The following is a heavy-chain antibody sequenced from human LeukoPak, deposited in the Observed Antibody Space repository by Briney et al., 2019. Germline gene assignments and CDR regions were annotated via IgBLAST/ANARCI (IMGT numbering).Heavy chain of an antibody. Sequence: SQTLSLTCSVSGGSISSGNYYWSWIRQPAGKGLEWIGRIYTSGSTNYNPSLKRRLTMSVDTSKNQFSLKLSSVTAADTAAYYCAMSIVMDADDAFDIWGQGTLVTVSS. CDR2: IYTSGST. CDR1: GGSISSGNYY. J-gene: IGHJ3*02. CDR3: AMSIVMDADDAFDI. V-gene: IGHV4-61*02. D-gene: IGHD6-6*01.